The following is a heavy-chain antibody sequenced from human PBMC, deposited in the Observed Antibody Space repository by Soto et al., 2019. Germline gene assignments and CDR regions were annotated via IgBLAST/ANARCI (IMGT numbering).Heavy chain of an antibody. CDR1: GYTFTSYY. J-gene: IGHJ6*02. D-gene: IGHD6-13*01. Sequence: QVQLVQSGAEVKKPGASVKVSCKASGYTFTSYYMHWVRQAPGQGLEWMGIINPSGGSTSYAQKFQGRVTMTRDTSTSTVYRELSSLRSEDTAVYYCARDYSSSWPLYGMDVWGQGTTVTVSS. V-gene: IGHV1-46*01. CDR3: ARDYSSSWPLYGMDV. CDR2: INPSGGST.